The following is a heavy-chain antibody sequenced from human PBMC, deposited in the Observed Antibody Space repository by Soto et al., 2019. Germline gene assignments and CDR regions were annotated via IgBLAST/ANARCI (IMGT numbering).Heavy chain of an antibody. V-gene: IGHV4-34*01. J-gene: IGHJ5*02. CDR1: GGSVNGYY. CDR2: INHTGGT. D-gene: IGHD2-15*01. CDR3: AREPLCGGRCYVNTFDP. Sequence: PSETLSLTCAVYGGSVNGYYWNWIRQPPGKGLEWIGEINHTGGTHYNPSLKSRVTMSVDASKNQFSLRLSSVTAADTAIYYCAREPLCGGRCYVNTFDPWGQGTVVTVSS.